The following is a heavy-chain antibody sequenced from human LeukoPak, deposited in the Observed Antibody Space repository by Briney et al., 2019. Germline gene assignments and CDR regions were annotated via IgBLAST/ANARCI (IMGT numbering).Heavy chain of an antibody. J-gene: IGHJ4*02. V-gene: IGHV4-30-2*01. D-gene: IGHD3-22*01. CDR2: IYHSGST. Sequence: SETLSLTCAVSGGSISSGGYSWSWLRQPPGKGLEWIGYIYHSGSTYYNPSLKSRVTISVDRSKNQFSLKLSSVTAADTAVYYCARRPYYYDSSGYPFDYWGQGTLVTVSS. CDR1: GGSISSGGYS. CDR3: ARRPYYYDSSGYPFDY.